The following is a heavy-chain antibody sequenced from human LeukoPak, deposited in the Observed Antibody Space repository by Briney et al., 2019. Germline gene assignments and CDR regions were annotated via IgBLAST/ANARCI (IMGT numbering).Heavy chain of an antibody. Sequence: GGSLRLSCAVSGFSFDDYTIYWVRQAPGKGLEWVSLLSWDGETTYYSDSVKGRFTISRDNGKTSLSLQMNSLTIEDTAVYYCAKDFETLSGSGALDIWGQGTTVTVSS. CDR3: AKDFETLSGSGALDI. CDR1: GFSFDDYT. D-gene: IGHD5-12*01. V-gene: IGHV3-43*01. CDR2: LSWDGETT. J-gene: IGHJ3*02.